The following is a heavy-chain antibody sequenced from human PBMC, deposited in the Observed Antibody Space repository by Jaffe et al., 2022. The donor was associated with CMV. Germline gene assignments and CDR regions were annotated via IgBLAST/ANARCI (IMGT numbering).Heavy chain of an antibody. J-gene: IGHJ4*02. CDR3: AKDSEEGMIAARAGFDY. CDR2: ISWNSGSI. Sequence: EVQLVESGGGLVQPGRSLRLSCAASGFTFDDYAMHWVRQAPGKGLEWVSGISWNSGSIGYADSVKGRFTISRDNAKNSLYLQMNSLRAEDTALYYCAKDSEEGMIAARAGFDYWGQGTLVTVSS. D-gene: IGHD6-6*01. CDR1: GFTFDDYA. V-gene: IGHV3-9*01.